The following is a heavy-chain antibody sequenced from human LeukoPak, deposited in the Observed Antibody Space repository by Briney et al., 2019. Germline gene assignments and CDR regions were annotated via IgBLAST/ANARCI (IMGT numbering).Heavy chain of an antibody. CDR3: AYSYYYDSSGYSAFDY. D-gene: IGHD3-22*01. J-gene: IGHJ4*02. CDR1: GYTFTSYG. Sequence: ASVKVSCKASGYTFTSYGISWVRQAPGQGLEWMGWISAYNGNTNYAQKLQGRVTMTTDTSTSTAYMELRSLRSDDTAVYYCAYSYYYDSSGYSAFDYWGQGTLVTVSS. CDR2: ISAYNGNT. V-gene: IGHV1-18*01.